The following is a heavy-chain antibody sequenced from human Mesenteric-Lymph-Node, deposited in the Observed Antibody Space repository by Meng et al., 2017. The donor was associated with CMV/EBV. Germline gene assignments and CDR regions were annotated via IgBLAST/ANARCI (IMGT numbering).Heavy chain of an antibody. CDR1: GGSFSGYY. CDR2: INHSGST. Sequence: SETLSLTCAVYGGSFSGYYWSWIRQPPGKGLEWIGEINHSGSTNYNPSLKSRVTISVDTSKNQFSLKLSSVTAADTAVYYCARAFCGGECYSSSNYYYGMDVWGQGTTVTVSS. J-gene: IGHJ6*02. CDR3: ARAFCGGECYSSSNYYYGMDV. V-gene: IGHV4-34*01. D-gene: IGHD2-21*01.